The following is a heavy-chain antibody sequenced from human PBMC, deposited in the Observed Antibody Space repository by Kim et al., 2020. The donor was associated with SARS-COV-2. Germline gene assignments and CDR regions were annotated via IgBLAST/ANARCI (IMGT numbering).Heavy chain of an antibody. CDR1: GYTFTGHY. CDR2: INPDSGGT. Sequence: ASVKVSCKASGYTFTGHYLHWVRQAPGQGLEWMGRINPDSGGTNYAQKFQGRVTMTRDTSVSTAYMEMSGLSSDDTAVYYCARDIFSGNDLIAMENVGTGAYGMDVCNQGNAGTVSS. CDR3: ARDIFSGNDLIAMENVGTGAYGMDV. J-gene: IGHJ6*02. D-gene: IGHD2-21*01. V-gene: IGHV1-2*06.